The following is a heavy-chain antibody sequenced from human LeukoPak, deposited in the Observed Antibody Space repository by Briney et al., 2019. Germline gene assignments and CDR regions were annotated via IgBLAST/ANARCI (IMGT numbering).Heavy chain of an antibody. CDR2: IIPILGIA. J-gene: IGHJ6*02. V-gene: IGHV1-69*04. Sequence: SVKVSCKASGGTFSSYAISWVRQAPGQGLEWMGRIIPILGIANYAQKFQGRVTITADKSTSTAYMELSSLRSEDTAVYYCARGLDEYWVYGMDVWGQGTTVTVSS. D-gene: IGHD2-15*01. CDR3: ARGLDEYWVYGMDV. CDR1: GGTFSSYA.